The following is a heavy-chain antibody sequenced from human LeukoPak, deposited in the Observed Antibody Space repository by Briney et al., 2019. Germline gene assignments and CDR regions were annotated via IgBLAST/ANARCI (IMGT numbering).Heavy chain of an antibody. CDR3: AKGQAVGETNWFDP. CDR1: GFTFSNYA. V-gene: IGHV3-23*01. Sequence: GGSLRLSCAASGFTFSNYAMNWVRQTPGKALEWVSAISGSAGSTYYANSVKGRFTISRDNSKNTLYLQMKSLRAEDTAVYYCAKGQAVGETNWFDPWGQGTLVTVSS. D-gene: IGHD2-21*01. CDR2: ISGSAGST. J-gene: IGHJ5*02.